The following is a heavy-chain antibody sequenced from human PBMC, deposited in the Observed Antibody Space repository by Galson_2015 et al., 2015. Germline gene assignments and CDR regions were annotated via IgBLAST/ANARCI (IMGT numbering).Heavy chain of an antibody. D-gene: IGHD1-14*01. V-gene: IGHV3-7*01. CDR2: IKQDGSEK. J-gene: IGHJ6*02. Sequence: SLRLSCAASGFTFSSYWMSWVRQAPGKGLEWVANIKQDGSEKYYVDSVKGRFTISRDNAKNSLYLQMNSLRAEDTAVYYCARDLDYRNNGVWVYYYYGMDVWGQGTTVTVSS. CDR3: ARDLDYRNNGVWVYYYYGMDV. CDR1: GFTFSSYW.